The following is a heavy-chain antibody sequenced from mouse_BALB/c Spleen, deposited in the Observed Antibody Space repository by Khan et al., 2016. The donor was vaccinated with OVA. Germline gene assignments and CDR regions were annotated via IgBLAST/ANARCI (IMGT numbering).Heavy chain of an antibody. CDR1: GYSITSGYN. Sequence: EVQLQESGPDLVKPSQSLSLTCTVTGYSITSGYNWHWIRQFPGNKLEWMGYIHYSGRTNYNPYLKSRISITRDTSKNQFFLQLNSVTSEVTATFYCAGGFPTYWGQGTLVTVSA. CDR3: AGGFPTY. CDR2: IHYSGRT. V-gene: IGHV3-1*02. J-gene: IGHJ3*01.